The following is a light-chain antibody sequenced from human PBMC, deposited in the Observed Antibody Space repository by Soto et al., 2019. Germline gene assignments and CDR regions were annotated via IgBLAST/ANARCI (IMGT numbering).Light chain of an antibody. J-gene: IGLJ2*01. CDR1: SSNIGSNT. V-gene: IGLV1-44*01. CDR3: AAWDDSLNGQEV. CDR2: SNN. Sequence: QAVVTQPPSASGTPGQRVTISCSGSSSNIGSNTVNWYQQLPGTAPKLLIYSNNQRPSGVPDRFSGSKSGTSASLAISGLQSEDEADYYCAAWDDSLNGQEVFGGGTKLTVL.